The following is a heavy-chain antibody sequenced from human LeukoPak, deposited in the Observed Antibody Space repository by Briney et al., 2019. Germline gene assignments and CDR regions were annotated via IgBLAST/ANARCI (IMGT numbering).Heavy chain of an antibody. V-gene: IGHV1-2*02. Sequence: ASVKVSCKASGGTFTGYYMHWVRQAPGQGLEWMGWINPNSGGTNYAQKFQGRVTMTRDTSISTAYMELSRLRSDDTAVYYCARDRGVKDTAMAVYYYYGMDVWGQGTTVTVSS. J-gene: IGHJ6*02. CDR2: INPNSGGT. CDR3: ARDRGVKDTAMAVYYYYGMDV. D-gene: IGHD5-18*01. CDR1: GGTFTGYY.